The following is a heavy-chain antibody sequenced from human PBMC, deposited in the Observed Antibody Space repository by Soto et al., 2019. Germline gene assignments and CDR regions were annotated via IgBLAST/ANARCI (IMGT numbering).Heavy chain of an antibody. Sequence: QVHLVQSGAEVKQPGASVKLSCKASGYTFTSYAMHWVRQAPGQSLEWLGWINTGSGNTKNSQKLQGMVTITRDTSASTAYMELSSLRSEDTAVYYCSRSKGAVGSGSYSIFGDFQHWGQGTLVSVSS. CDR2: INTGSGNT. J-gene: IGHJ1*01. V-gene: IGHV1-3*04. CDR3: SRSKGAVGSGSYSIFGDFQH. CDR1: GYTFTSYA. D-gene: IGHD3-10*01.